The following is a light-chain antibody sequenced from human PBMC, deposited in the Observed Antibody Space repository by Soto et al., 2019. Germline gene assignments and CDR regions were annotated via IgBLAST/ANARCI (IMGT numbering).Light chain of an antibody. CDR2: EVS. J-gene: IGLJ1*01. CDR3: SSFKGTNSFV. V-gene: IGLV2-8*01. CDR1: SSDVGGYTY. Sequence: QSVLTQPPSASGSPGQSVTISCTGTSSDVGGYTYVSWYQQHPGKAPKLMIYEVSKRPSGVPDRFSGSKSGNTASLTVSGLQADDEANYYCSSFKGTNSFVFGTGTKVTVL.